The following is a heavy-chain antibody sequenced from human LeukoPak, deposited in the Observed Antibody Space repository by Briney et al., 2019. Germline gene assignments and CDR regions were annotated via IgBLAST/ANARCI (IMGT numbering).Heavy chain of an antibody. V-gene: IGHV4-39*01. J-gene: IGHJ3*01. Sequence: SSKTLSLTCAVSGGSISTSTYFWGWIRQPPGKGLEWIGNIYYNGNTYYIPSLMRRVTISVDTSKNQFSLKLSSVTATDTAVYYCARQQVKWLQFVLHTDAFDVWGQGTVVTVSS. CDR2: IYYNGNT. D-gene: IGHD5-24*01. CDR3: ARQQVKWLQFVLHTDAFDV. CDR1: GGSISTSTYF.